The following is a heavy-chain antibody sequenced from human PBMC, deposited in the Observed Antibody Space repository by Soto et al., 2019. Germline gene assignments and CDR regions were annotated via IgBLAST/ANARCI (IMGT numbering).Heavy chain of an antibody. CDR2: IYYSGST. J-gene: IGHJ4*02. Sequence: QLQLQESGPGLVKPSETLSLTCTVSGGSISSSSYYWGWIRQPPGKGLEWIGSIYYSGSTYYNPSLKSRVTISVDTSKNQFSLKLSSVTAADTAVYYCARHIRQLNHFDYWGQGTLVTVSS. CDR3: ARHIRQLNHFDY. D-gene: IGHD6-6*01. V-gene: IGHV4-39*01. CDR1: GGSISSSSYY.